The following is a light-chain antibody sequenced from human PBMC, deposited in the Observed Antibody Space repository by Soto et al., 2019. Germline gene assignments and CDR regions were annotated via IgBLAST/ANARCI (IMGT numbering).Light chain of an antibody. CDR2: DAS. J-gene: IGKJ5*01. CDR1: QSIVSW. CDR3: QQCNRYPIT. V-gene: IGKV1-5*01. Sequence: DIEMTQSPSSLSASVGHIFTIRCRASQSIVSWLAWYQQKPGKAPRLLIYDASSLQSGVPSRFSGSGSGTEFTLTISSLQPDDSATYYCQQCNRYPITFGQGTRL.